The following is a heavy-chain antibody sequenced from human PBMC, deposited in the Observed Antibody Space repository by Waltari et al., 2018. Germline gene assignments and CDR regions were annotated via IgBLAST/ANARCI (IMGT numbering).Heavy chain of an antibody. Sequence: VSCKPSGGTFSSSTINWVRQAPGQGLEWMGRIVPITGRTTYPQMFQGRVTITADKSTSTAYMELSSLRSEDTTIYYCARDPAAGTYGLDVWGQGTTVTVSS. CDR2: IVPITGRT. D-gene: IGHD6-19*01. CDR3: ARDPAAGTYGLDV. CDR1: GGTFSSST. V-gene: IGHV1-69*08. J-gene: IGHJ6*02.